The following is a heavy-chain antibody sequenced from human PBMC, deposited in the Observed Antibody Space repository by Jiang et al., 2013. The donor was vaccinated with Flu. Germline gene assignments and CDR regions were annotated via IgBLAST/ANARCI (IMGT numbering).Heavy chain of an antibody. D-gene: IGHD6-19*01. J-gene: IGHJ4*02. V-gene: IGHV4-59*01. Sequence: GLVKPSETLSLTCIVSGGSISGYYWSWIRQPPGKGLEWIGNIYYSGSTNYNPSLKSRVTISVDTSKNQFSLKLSSVTAADTAVYYCARRASGWLYYFDYWGQGTLVTVSS. CDR1: GGSISGYY. CDR2: IYYSGST. CDR3: ARRASGWLYYFDY.